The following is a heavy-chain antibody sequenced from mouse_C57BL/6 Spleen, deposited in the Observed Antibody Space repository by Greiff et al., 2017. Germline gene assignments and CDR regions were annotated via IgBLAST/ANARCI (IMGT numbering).Heavy chain of an antibody. CDR1: GYSFTSYY. D-gene: IGHD2-4*01. CDR2: IYPGSGNT. Sequence: QVQLQQSGPELVKPGASVKISCKASGYSFTSYYIHWVKQRPGQGLEWIGWIYPGSGNTKYNEKFKGKATLTADPSSSTAYMQLSSLTSEDAAVYYCARYDYLPFDYWGQGTTLTVSS. J-gene: IGHJ2*01. CDR3: ARYDYLPFDY. V-gene: IGHV1-66*01.